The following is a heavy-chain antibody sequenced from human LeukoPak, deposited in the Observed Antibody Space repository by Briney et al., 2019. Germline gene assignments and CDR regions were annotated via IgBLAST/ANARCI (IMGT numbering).Heavy chain of an antibody. CDR1: GYSIGSGYY. CDR3: ARLYINYYMDV. V-gene: IGHV4-38-2*01. CDR2: IYHSGST. Sequence: SVTLSLTCAVSGYSIGSGYYWGWIRQPPGKGLEWIGSIYHSGSTYYNPSLKSRVTISVDTSKNQFSLKLSSVTAADTAVYYCARLYINYYMDVWGKGTTVTVSS. D-gene: IGHD1-14*01. J-gene: IGHJ6*03.